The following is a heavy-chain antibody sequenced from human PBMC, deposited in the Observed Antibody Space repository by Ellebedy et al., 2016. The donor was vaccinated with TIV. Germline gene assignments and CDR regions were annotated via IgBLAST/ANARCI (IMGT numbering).Heavy chain of an antibody. V-gene: IGHV3-23*01. CDR2: IYGHDGST. D-gene: IGHD5-24*01. CDR3: VRDRNYPNDVFDL. CDR1: GFSFSTFD. Sequence: GGSLRLSXAASGFSFSTFDMSWVRQAPGKGLDWVAVIYGHDGSTHYANSVKGRFTISKDNSKNTLYLQMNSLRAEDTAPYYCVRDRNYPNDVFDLWGQGTVVTVSS. J-gene: IGHJ3*01.